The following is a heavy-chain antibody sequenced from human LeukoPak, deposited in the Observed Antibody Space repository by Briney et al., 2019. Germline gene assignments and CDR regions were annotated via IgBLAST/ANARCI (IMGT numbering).Heavy chain of an antibody. D-gene: IGHD2/OR15-2a*01. CDR2: IYYSGST. V-gene: IGHV4-39*01. CDR3: ARLSMTGQYFDY. J-gene: IGHJ4*02. Sequence: PSETLSLTCTVSGGSISSSSYYWGWIRQPPGKGLEWIGSIYYSGSTYYNPSLKSRVTISVDTSKNQFSLKLSSVTAADKAVYYCARLSMTGQYFDYWGQGTLVTVSS. CDR1: GGSISSSSYY.